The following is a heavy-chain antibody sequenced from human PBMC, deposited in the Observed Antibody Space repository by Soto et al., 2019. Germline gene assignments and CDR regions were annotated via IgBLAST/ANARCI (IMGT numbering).Heavy chain of an antibody. CDR2: IYYSGST. D-gene: IGHD2-15*01. Sequence: SETLSLTCTVSGGSISSYYWSWIRQPTGKGLEWIGYIYYSGSTNYNPSLKSRVTISVDTSKNQFSLKLSSVTAADTAVYYCARVTGGFLPHFDYWGQGTLVTVSS. V-gene: IGHV4-59*01. CDR1: GGSISSYY. J-gene: IGHJ4*02. CDR3: ARVTGGFLPHFDY.